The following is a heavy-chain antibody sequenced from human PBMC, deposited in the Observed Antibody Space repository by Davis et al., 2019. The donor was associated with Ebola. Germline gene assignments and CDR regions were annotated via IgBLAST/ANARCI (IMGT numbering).Heavy chain of an antibody. CDR3: ARSLLRFLEWLPNYYYYGMDV. Sequence: ASVKVSCKASGYTFTSYGISWVRQAPGQGLEWMGWISAYNGNTNYAQKLQGRVTMTTDTSTSTAYMGLRSLRSDDTAVYYCARSLLRFLEWLPNYYYYGMDVWGQGTTVTVSS. D-gene: IGHD3-3*01. CDR2: ISAYNGNT. CDR1: GYTFTSYG. V-gene: IGHV1-18*01. J-gene: IGHJ6*02.